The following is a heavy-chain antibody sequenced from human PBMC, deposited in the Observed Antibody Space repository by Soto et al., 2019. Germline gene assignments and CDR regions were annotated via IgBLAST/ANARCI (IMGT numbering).Heavy chain of an antibody. V-gene: IGHV3-21*01. CDR2: ISSSSSYI. Sequence: EVQLVESGGGLVKPGGSLRLSCAASGFTFSSYSMNWVRQAPGKGLEWVSSISSSSSYIYYADSVKGRFTISRDNAKNSLYLQMNSLRAEDTAVYYCARDRITRGPGLGTAYWGQGTLVTVSS. D-gene: IGHD1-20*01. J-gene: IGHJ4*02. CDR1: GFTFSSYS. CDR3: ARDRITRGPGLGTAY.